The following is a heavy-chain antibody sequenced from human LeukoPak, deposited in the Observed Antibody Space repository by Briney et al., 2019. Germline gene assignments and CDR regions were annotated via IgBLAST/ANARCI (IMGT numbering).Heavy chain of an antibody. CDR2: INYSGST. D-gene: IGHD3-10*01. CDR1: GGSVSSTTYY. CDR3: ARYVVYGSGKYYFDY. J-gene: IGHJ4*02. Sequence: PSETLSLTCTVSGGSVSSTTYYWSWIRQPPGKGLERIASINYSGSTYYNPSLKSRVTISVDTSENQFSLKLSSVTAADTAAYYCARYVVYGSGKYYFDYWGQGTLVTVSS. V-gene: IGHV4-39*01.